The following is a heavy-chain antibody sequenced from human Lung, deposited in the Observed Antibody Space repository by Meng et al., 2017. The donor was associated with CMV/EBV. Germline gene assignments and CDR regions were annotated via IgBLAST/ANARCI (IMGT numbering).Heavy chain of an antibody. CDR3: TTGGASRWK. CDR2: IKSKSDGETT. Sequence: GESLKISCAASGFSFSHAWMNWVRQAPGKGLEWLGHIKSKSDGETTDYATPVKGRFTISRDDSKNTLYMQMKSLKTEDTAVYYCTTGGASRWKWGQGTLVTVSS. CDR1: GFSFSHAW. V-gene: IGHV3-15*01. J-gene: IGHJ4*02. D-gene: IGHD6-13*01.